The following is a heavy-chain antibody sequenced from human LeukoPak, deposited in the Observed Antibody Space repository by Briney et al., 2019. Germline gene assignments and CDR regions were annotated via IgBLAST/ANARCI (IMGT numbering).Heavy chain of an antibody. CDR1: GGSISSGGYY. CDR2: IYYSGST. Sequence: SQTLSLTCTVSGGSISSGGYYWSWIRQHPGKGLEWIGYIYYSGSTYYNPSLKSRVTISVDTSKNQFSLKLSSVTAADTAVYHCARVRGYSGYDYPFDYWGQGTLVTVSS. V-gene: IGHV4-31*03. J-gene: IGHJ4*02. D-gene: IGHD5-12*01. CDR3: ARVRGYSGYDYPFDY.